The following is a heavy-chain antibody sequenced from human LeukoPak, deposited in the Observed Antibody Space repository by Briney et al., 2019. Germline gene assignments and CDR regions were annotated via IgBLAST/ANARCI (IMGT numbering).Heavy chain of an antibody. Sequence: SETLSLTCIVSDGSISSSSYYWGWIRQPPGKGLEWIGTIYYSGNTYYNPPLKSRVTISVDTSKTQFSLKLSSVTAADTAVYYCARETSSGYLFKPASYFDYWGQGTLVTVSS. CDR2: IYYSGNT. J-gene: IGHJ4*02. D-gene: IGHD3-22*01. V-gene: IGHV4-39*01. CDR1: DGSISSSSYY. CDR3: ARETSSGYLFKPASYFDY.